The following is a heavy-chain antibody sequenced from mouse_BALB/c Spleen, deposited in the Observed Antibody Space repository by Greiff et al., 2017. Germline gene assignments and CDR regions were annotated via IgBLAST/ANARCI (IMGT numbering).Heavy chain of an antibody. Sequence: EVKVEESGGGLVKPGGSLKLSCAASGFTFSDYYMYWVRQTPEKRLEWVATISDGGSYTYYPDSVKGRFTISRDNAKNNLYLQMSSLKSEDTAMYYCARNSYYYGSSTWFAYWGQGTLVTVSA. D-gene: IGHD1-1*01. J-gene: IGHJ3*01. CDR1: GFTFSDYY. CDR3: ARNSYYYGSSTWFAY. CDR2: ISDGGSYT. V-gene: IGHV5-4*02.